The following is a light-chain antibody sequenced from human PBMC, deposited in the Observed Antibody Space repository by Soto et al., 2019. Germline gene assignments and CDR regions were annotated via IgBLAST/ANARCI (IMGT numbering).Light chain of an antibody. J-gene: IGKJ5*01. CDR1: QSINSW. CDR3: QQLNSYPIT. V-gene: IGKV1-9*01. CDR2: AAS. Sequence: DIQMTQSPSTLSASVGDRVTITCRASQSINSWLAWYQQKPGKAPKLLIYAASTLQSGVPSRFSGSGSGTEFTLTISRLQPEDFATYYCQQLNSYPITFGQGTRLEIK.